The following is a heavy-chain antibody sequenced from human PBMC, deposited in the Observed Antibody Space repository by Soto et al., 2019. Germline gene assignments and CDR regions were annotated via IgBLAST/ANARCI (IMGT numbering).Heavy chain of an antibody. Sequence: SETLSLTCTVSGGSISSSTYYWGWIRQPPGKGLEWIGSVQHSGSTHYNPSLKSRVIISVDTSKNQFSLKLSSVTAADTAVYYCARALTGSGATVDYWGQGTLVTVSS. J-gene: IGHJ4*02. CDR3: ARALTGSGATVDY. CDR2: VQHSGST. D-gene: IGHD1-26*01. CDR1: GGSISSSTYY. V-gene: IGHV4-39*07.